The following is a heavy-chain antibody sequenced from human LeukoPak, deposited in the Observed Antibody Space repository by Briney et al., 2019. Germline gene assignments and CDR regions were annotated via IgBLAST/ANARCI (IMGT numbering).Heavy chain of an antibody. CDR1: GYTFTSYG. CDR2: ISAYNGNT. V-gene: IGHV1-18*01. Sequence: WASVKVSCKASGYTFTSYGISWVRQAPGQGLEWMGWISAYNGNTNYAQKLQGRVTMTTDTSTSTAYMELRSLRSDDTAVYYCARDVFPAYYYDRSGYYHFDYWGQGTLVTVSS. J-gene: IGHJ4*02. D-gene: IGHD3-22*01. CDR3: ARDVFPAYYYDRSGYYHFDY.